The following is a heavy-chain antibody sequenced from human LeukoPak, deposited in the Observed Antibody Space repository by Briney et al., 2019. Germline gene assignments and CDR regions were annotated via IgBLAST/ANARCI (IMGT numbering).Heavy chain of an antibody. CDR1: GFTFDDSV. Sequence: GGSLRLSCAASGFTFDDSVMSWVRQAPGKGLEWVSGINWNGGSAGYADSVKGRFTISRDNAKNSLYLQMNSLRAEDTALYYCARDLYYYDSSGYYSHDAFDIWGQGTMVTVSS. CDR2: INWNGGSA. J-gene: IGHJ3*02. D-gene: IGHD3-22*01. V-gene: IGHV3-20*04. CDR3: ARDLYYYDSSGYYSHDAFDI.